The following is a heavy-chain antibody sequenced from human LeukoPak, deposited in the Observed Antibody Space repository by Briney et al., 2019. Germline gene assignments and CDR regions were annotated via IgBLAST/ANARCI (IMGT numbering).Heavy chain of an antibody. CDR2: IYSGGST. J-gene: IGHJ6*02. CDR1: GFTVSSNY. D-gene: IGHD2-2*02. CDR3: ARVGYCSSTSYSTSYYYGMDV. V-gene: IGHV3-53*01. Sequence: PGGSLRLSCAASGFTVSSNYMSWVRQAPGKGLEWVSVIYSGGSTYYADSVKGRFTISRDNSKNTLYLQMNSLRAEDTAVYYCARVGYCSSTSYSTSYYYGMDVWGQGTTVTVS.